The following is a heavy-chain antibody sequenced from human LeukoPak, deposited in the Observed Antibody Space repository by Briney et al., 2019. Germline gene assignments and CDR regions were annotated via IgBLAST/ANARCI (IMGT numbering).Heavy chain of an antibody. CDR1: GFTVSSNY. J-gene: IGHJ4*02. D-gene: IGHD6-19*01. Sequence: GGSLRLSCAASGFTVSSNYMSWVRQAPGKGLEWVSVIYSGGSTYCADSVKGRFTISRDNSKNTLYLQMNSLRAEDTAVYYCARYSSGWYGLYYFDYWGQGTLVTVSS. CDR3: ARYSSGWYGLYYFDY. CDR2: IYSGGST. V-gene: IGHV3-66*01.